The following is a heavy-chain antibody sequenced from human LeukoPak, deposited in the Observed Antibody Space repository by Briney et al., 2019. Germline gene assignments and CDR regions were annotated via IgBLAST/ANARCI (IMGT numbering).Heavy chain of an antibody. D-gene: IGHD3-10*01. CDR1: GGSISSYY. J-gene: IGHJ4*02. Sequence: PSETLSLTCTVSGGSISSYYWSWIRQPPGKGLEWIGYIYYSGSTNYNPSLKSRVTISVDTSKNQFSLKLSSVTAADTAVYYCVGDPGGYWGQGTLVTVSS. CDR3: VGDPGGY. CDR2: IYYSGST. V-gene: IGHV4-59*01.